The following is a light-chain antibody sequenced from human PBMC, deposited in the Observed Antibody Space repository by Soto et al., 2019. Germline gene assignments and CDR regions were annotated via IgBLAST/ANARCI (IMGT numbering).Light chain of an antibody. CDR2: DVN. CDR3: SSYTSSVYV. Sequence: QSALTQPRSVSGSPGQSGTISCTRTSSDVANYKYVSWYQQHPGKAPKLMIYDVNKRPSGVPYRFSGSKSGNTASLTISGLQAEDEADYYCSSYTSSVYVFGTGTKVTVL. V-gene: IGLV2-11*01. CDR1: SSDVANYKY. J-gene: IGLJ1*01.